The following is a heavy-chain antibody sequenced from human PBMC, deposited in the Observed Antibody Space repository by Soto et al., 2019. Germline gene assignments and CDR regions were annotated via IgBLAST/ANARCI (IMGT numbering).Heavy chain of an antibody. V-gene: IGHV1-8*01. D-gene: IGHD1-26*01. Sequence: QVQLVQSGPEVKKPGASGRVSCKASGYTFTTYDFNWVRQAPGHGLEWMGWLNPTSVNTGSAQKFQGRITMTRNPSISTAYMELSSLRSEDTAVYYCARVAGSPDYWGQGTLVTVSS. CDR2: LNPTSVNT. CDR1: GYTFTTYD. J-gene: IGHJ4*02. CDR3: ARVAGSPDY.